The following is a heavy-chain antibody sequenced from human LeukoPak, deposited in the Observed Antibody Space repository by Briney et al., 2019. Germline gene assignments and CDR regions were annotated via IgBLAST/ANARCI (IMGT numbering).Heavy chain of an antibody. D-gene: IGHD2-2*03. J-gene: IGHJ4*02. Sequence: GGSLRLSCAASGFTLSSYAMSWVRQAPGKGLEWVSAISGSGGSTYYADSVKGRFTISRDNSKNTLYLQMNSLRAEDTAVYYCAKRPSGYCSRTSRYLFDYWGQGTLVTVSS. V-gene: IGHV3-23*01. CDR2: ISGSGGST. CDR1: GFTLSSYA. CDR3: AKRPSGYCSRTSRYLFDY.